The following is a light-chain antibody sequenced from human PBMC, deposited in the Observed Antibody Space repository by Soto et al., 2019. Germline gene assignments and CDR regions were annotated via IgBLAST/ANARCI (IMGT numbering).Light chain of an antibody. CDR3: QHSYSIPWT. CDR1: QSISSY. J-gene: IGKJ1*01. Sequence: DIQVTQSPSSLSASVGDRVTITCRASQSISSYLNWYQQVPGKAPKLLIYGASSLQSGIPPRFSGSGSGTDFTLTISSLQPEDFATYYCQHSYSIPWTFGQGPKVEVK. CDR2: GAS. V-gene: IGKV1-39*01.